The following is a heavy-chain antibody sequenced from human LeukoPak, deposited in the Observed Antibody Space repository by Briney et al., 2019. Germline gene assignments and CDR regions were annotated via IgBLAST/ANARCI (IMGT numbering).Heavy chain of an antibody. Sequence: PGGSLRLSCAASGFTFSDYYMTWIRQAPGKGLEWVSSISRGGGSDYYADSLKGRFTVSRDNANDSLYLQMNSLTVEDTAIYYCARKGDGTRWGFGEEWYFDLWGRGTLVTVSS. J-gene: IGHJ2*01. CDR3: ARKGDGTRWGFGEEWYFDL. CDR2: ISRGGGSD. D-gene: IGHD3-10*01. CDR1: GFTFSDYY. V-gene: IGHV3-11*01.